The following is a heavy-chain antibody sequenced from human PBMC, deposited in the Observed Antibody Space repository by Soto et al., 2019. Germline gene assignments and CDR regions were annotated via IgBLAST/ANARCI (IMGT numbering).Heavy chain of an antibody. Sequence: GGSLRLSCAASGFTIISYAMSWVLQAPGKGLEWVSGITGGSGSTNYADSVKGRFTISRDNSKNTLYLQMNSLRAEDTAVYYCARDPRMWTSTSCYRPQRLAPSAQGTLVTVSS. CDR2: ITGGSGST. J-gene: IGHJ5*02. V-gene: IGHV3-23*01. CDR1: GFTIISYA. D-gene: IGHD2-2*01. CDR3: ARDPRMWTSTSCYRPQRLAP.